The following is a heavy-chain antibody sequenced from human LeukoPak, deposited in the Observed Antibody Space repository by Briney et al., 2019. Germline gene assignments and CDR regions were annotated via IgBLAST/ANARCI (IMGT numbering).Heavy chain of an antibody. D-gene: IGHD4-23*01. J-gene: IGHJ4*02. CDR3: AKDERYGGNPLPPYFDY. CDR1: GFTFSSYA. Sequence: PGGSLRLSCAASGFTFSSYAMSWVRQAPGKGLEWVSAISGSGGSTYYADSVKGRFTISRGNSKNTLYLQMNSLRAEDTAVYYCAKDERYGGNPLPPYFDYWGQGTLVTVAS. CDR2: ISGSGGST. V-gene: IGHV3-23*01.